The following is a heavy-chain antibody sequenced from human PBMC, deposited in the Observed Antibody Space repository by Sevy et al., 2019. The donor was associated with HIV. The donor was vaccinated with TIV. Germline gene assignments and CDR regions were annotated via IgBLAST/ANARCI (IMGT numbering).Heavy chain of an antibody. V-gene: IGHV2-5*02. J-gene: IGHJ5*02. CDR2: IYWDDDK. CDR1: GFSLSTSGVG. D-gene: IGHD3-9*01. CDR3: ANSLYYDILTGYSIEGWFDP. Sequence: SGPTLVKPTQTLTLTCTFSGFSLSTSGVGVGWIRQPPGKALEWLALIYWDDDKRFSPSLKSRLTITKDTSKNRVVLTMTTMDPVDPATYYFANSLYYDILTGYSIEGWFDPWGQGTLVTVSS.